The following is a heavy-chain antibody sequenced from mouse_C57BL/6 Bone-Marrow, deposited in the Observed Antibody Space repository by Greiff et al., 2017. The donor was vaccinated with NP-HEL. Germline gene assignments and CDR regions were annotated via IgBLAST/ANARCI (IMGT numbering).Heavy chain of an antibody. CDR3: RFYGSSHYYAMDY. CDR1: GFTFSNYW. D-gene: IGHD1-1*01. J-gene: IGHJ4*01. CDR2: IRLKSDNYAT. V-gene: IGHV6-3*01. Sequence: EVKLVESGGGLVQPGGSMKLSCVASGFTFSNYWMNWVRQSPEKGLEWVAQIRLKSDNYATHYAESVKGRFTISRDDSKSSVYLQMNNLRAEDTGIYYCRFYGSSHYYAMDYWGQGTSVTVSS.